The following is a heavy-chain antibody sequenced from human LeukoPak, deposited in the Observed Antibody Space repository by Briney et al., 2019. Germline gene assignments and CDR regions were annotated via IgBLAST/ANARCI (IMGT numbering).Heavy chain of an antibody. CDR1: GFTFSSYG. Sequence: AGGSLRLSCAASGFTFSSYGMHWVRQAPGKGLEWVAVIWYDGSNKYYADSVKGRFTISRDNSKNTLYLQMNSLRAEDTAVYYCARGGRDIVVVPAVHFDYWGQGTLVTVSS. J-gene: IGHJ4*02. D-gene: IGHD2-2*01. CDR2: IWYDGSNK. V-gene: IGHV3-33*08. CDR3: ARGGRDIVVVPAVHFDY.